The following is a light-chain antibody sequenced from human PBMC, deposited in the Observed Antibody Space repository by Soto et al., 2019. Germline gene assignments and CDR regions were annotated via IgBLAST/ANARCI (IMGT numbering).Light chain of an antibody. J-gene: IGKJ1*01. CDR3: QQSYSTPKT. Sequence: DIQMTQSPSSPSASVGDRVTITCRANQSISSYLNWYQQKPGKAPKLLIYAASSLQSGVPSRFSGSGSGTDFTLTISSLQPEDFATYYCQQSYSTPKTFGQGTKVDIK. CDR1: QSISSY. V-gene: IGKV1-39*01. CDR2: AAS.